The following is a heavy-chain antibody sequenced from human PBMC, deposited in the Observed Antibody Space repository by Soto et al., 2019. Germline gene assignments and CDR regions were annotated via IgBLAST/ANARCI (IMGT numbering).Heavy chain of an antibody. V-gene: IGHV3-23*01. CDR2: FSGRSGDT. CDR1: GFSISTHA. D-gene: IGHD6-13*01. Sequence: EVQLLESGGGLVQPWGSLRLSCVASGFSISTHALTWVRQAPGKGLEWVSSFSGRSGDTYYAASVKGLFTISGDSSKNTVILQMNNLTADDTALYYCARDSSTWTNYFAYWRPGIQVTVSS. CDR3: ARDSSTWTNYFAY. J-gene: IGHJ4*02.